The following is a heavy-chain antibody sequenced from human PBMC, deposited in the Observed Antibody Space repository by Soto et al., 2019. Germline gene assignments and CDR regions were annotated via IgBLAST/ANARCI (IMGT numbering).Heavy chain of an antibody. J-gene: IGHJ4*02. CDR1: GFTFSNYV. V-gene: IGHV3-23*01. CDR2: ISGTGYNT. Sequence: GGSLRLSCAASGFTFSNYVMTWVRQAPGEGLEWVSAISGTGYNTFYADSVKGRFTISRDNSKNTVYLQMNSLTAEDAAVYYCTNSDFIWGKNCNCVFDNWGQGTLVTVSS. CDR3: TNSDFIWGKNCNCVFDN. D-gene: IGHD3-16*01.